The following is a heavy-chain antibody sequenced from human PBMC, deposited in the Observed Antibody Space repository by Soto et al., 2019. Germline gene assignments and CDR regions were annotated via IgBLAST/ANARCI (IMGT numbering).Heavy chain of an antibody. V-gene: IGHV6-1*01. D-gene: IGHD2-2*01. J-gene: IGHJ6*02. CDR2: TYYRSKWNY. CDR1: GDSVSSNTAA. CDR3: VRQHSTSVDYYGLDV. Sequence: SQTLSLTCAISGDSVSSNTAAWNWIRQSPSRGLEWLGRTYYRSKWNYDYALSVKSRIIVNPDTSKNQFSLQLNSVTPEDTAIYYCVRQHSTSVDYYGLDVWGQGTTVTVSS.